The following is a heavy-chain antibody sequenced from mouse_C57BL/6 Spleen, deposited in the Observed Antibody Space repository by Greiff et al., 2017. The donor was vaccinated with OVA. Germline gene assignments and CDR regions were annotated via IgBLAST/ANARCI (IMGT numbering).Heavy chain of an antibody. CDR3: ARYRRGLYAMDY. V-gene: IGHV7-3*01. Sequence: EVKLMESGGGLVQPGGSLSLSCAASGFTFTDYYMSWVRQPPGKALEWLGFIRNKANGYTTEYSASVKGRFTISRDNSQSILYLQMKALRAEDSATYYCARYRRGLYAMDYWGQGTSGTVSS. CDR1: GFTFTDYY. CDR2: IRNKANGYTT. J-gene: IGHJ4*01.